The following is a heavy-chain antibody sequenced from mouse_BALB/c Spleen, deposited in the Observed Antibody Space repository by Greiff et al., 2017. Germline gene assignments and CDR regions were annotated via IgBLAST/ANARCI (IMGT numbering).Heavy chain of an antibody. CDR2: IYPGDGDT. V-gene: IGHV1-82*01. Sequence: QVQLQQSGPELVKPGASVKISCKASGYAFSSSWMNWVKQRPGQGLEWIGRIYPGDGDTNYNGKFKGKATLTADKSSSTAYMQLSSLTSVDSAVYFCARLESDLGSSSWFAYWGQGTLVTVSA. CDR3: ARLESDLGSSSWFAY. J-gene: IGHJ3*01. D-gene: IGHD1-1*01. CDR1: GYAFSSSW.